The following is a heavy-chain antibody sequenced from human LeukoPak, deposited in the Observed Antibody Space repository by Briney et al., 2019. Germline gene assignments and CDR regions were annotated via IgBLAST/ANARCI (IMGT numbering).Heavy chain of an antibody. D-gene: IGHD3-3*01. CDR3: ARRWYDFWSGPNDAFDI. CDR2: IYYSGST. Sequence: SETLSLTCTVSGGSISSYYWSWIRQPPGKGLEWIGYIYYSGSTNYNPSLKSRVTISVDTSKNQFSLKLSSVTAADTAVYYCARRWYDFWSGPNDAFDIWGQGTMVTVSS. J-gene: IGHJ3*02. V-gene: IGHV4-59*01. CDR1: GGSISSYY.